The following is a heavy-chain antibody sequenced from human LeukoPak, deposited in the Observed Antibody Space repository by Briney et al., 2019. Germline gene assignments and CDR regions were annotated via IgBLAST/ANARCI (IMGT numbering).Heavy chain of an antibody. CDR3: ARPNWGNTLDY. CDR1: GYSFTTNW. J-gene: IGHJ4*02. Sequence: GESLKISCKGSGYSFTTNWIGWVRQMPGKGLEWMGIIYPGDSDTIYSPSFQGQVTISADKSISTAYLQWSSLQASDTAIYYCARPNWGNTLDYWGQGTLVTVSS. D-gene: IGHD7-27*01. V-gene: IGHV5-51*01. CDR2: IYPGDSDT.